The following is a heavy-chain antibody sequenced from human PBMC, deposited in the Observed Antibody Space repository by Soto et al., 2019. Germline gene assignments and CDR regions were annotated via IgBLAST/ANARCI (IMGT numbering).Heavy chain of an antibody. V-gene: IGHV3-9*01. CDR2: ISANGDNV. J-gene: IGHJ4*02. D-gene: IGHD4-17*01. CDR1: GFTVDDYA. CDR3: AKDMKWGGMTTIHYFDS. Sequence: GGSLRLSCVASGFTVDDYAMHWVRQTPGKGLEWVSGISANGDNVDYADSVKGRFTISRDNAKSSLFLQMNSLRPDDTALYYCAKDMKWGGMTTIHYFDSWGQGTLVTV.